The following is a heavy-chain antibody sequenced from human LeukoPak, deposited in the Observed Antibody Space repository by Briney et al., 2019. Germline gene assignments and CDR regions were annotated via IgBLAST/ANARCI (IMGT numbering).Heavy chain of an antibody. V-gene: IGHV3-48*03. CDR1: GFTFSSFE. J-gene: IGHJ4*02. CDR2: ISSSRSTI. D-gene: IGHD3-16*01. Sequence: GGSLRLSCAASGFTFSSFEMNWVRQAPGKGLEWVSYISSSRSTIYYADSVKGRFTISRDNAKNSLYLQMNSLRDEDTAVYYCAREGVMAPYYFDYWGQGTLVTVSS. CDR3: AREGVMAPYYFDY.